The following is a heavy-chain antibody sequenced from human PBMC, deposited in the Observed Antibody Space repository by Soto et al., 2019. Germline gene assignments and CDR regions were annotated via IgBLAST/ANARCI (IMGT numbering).Heavy chain of an antibody. V-gene: IGHV3-33*01. D-gene: IGHD5-18*01. Sequence: PGGSLRLSCAASGFTFSSYGMHWVRQAPGKGLEWVAVIWCDGSNKYYADSVKGRFTISRDNSKNTLYLQMNSLRAEDTAVYYCARGRGDTAMDPVDYWGQGAMVTVYS. CDR1: GFTFSSYG. CDR3: ARGRGDTAMDPVDY. CDR2: IWCDGSNK. J-gene: IGHJ4*02.